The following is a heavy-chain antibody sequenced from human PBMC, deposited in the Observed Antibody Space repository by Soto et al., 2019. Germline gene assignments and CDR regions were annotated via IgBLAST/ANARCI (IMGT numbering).Heavy chain of an antibody. J-gene: IGHJ4*02. Sequence: PGGSLRLSCAASGFTFSSYSMNWVRQAPGKGLEWVSYISSSSSTIYYADSVKGRFTISRDNAKNSLYLQMNSLRAEDTAVYYCARDESHRYYDILTGYFFDYWDQGTLVTVSS. CDR1: GFTFSSYS. D-gene: IGHD3-9*01. V-gene: IGHV3-48*01. CDR3: ARDESHRYYDILTGYFFDY. CDR2: ISSSSSTI.